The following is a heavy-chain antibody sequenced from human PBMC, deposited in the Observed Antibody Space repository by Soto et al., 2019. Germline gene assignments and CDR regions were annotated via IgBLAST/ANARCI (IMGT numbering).Heavy chain of an antibody. V-gene: IGHV3-33*06. CDR1: GFTFSSYG. CDR2: IWYDGSNK. CDR3: AKEAYNWNCDY. D-gene: IGHD1-20*01. Sequence: GGSLRLSCAASGFTFSSYGMHWVRQAPGKGLEWVAVIWYDGSNKYYADSVKGRFTISRDNSKNTLYLQMNSLRAEDTAVYYCAKEAYNWNCDYWGQGTLVTVSS. J-gene: IGHJ4*02.